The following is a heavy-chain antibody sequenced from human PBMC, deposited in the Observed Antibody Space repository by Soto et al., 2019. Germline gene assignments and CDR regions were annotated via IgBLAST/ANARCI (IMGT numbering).Heavy chain of an antibody. CDR3: ARDPGFYDSTGIDY. Sequence: PSETLSLTCTVSGSSISSGGYYWSWIRQHPGKGLEWIGYIYYSGRTYYNPSLKSRVTISVDTSKNQFSLKLSSVTAADTGVYYCARDPGFYDSTGIDYWGQGTLVTVSS. CDR1: GSSISSGGYY. CDR2: IYYSGRT. V-gene: IGHV4-31*03. J-gene: IGHJ4*02. D-gene: IGHD3-22*01.